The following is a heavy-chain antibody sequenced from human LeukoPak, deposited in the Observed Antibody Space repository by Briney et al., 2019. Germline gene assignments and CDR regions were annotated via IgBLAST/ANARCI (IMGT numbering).Heavy chain of an antibody. J-gene: IGHJ4*02. CDR1: GFTFSSYS. CDR3: AREPSPTDDFWSGYYLYFDY. CDR2: ISSSSSTI. Sequence: GGSLRLSCAASGFTFSSYSMNWVRQAPGKGLEWVSYISSSSSTIYYADSVKGRFTISRDNAKNSLYLQMNSLRAEDTAVYYCAREPSPTDDFWSGYYLYFDYWGQGTLVTVSS. V-gene: IGHV3-48*01. D-gene: IGHD3-3*01.